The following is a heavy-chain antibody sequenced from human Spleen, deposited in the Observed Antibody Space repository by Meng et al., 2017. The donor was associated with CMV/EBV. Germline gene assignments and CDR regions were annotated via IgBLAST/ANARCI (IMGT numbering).Heavy chain of an antibody. D-gene: IGHD1-26*01. Sequence: VLVLAAGGRLFPPGCSLRLACAASGFSLSHYALSWVRQAPGKGLEWVSAIEGSNDKTHYADSVKGRFTISRDTSKNTLYLQMNNLRAEDTAIYYCAKDIFRWAFDYWGHGTLVTVSS. CDR3: AKDIFRWAFDY. CDR1: GFSLSHYA. CDR2: IEGSNDKT. J-gene: IGHJ4*01. V-gene: IGHV3-23*01.